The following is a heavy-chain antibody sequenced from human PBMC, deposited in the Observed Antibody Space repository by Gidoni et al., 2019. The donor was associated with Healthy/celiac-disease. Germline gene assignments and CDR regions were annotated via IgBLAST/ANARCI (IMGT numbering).Heavy chain of an antibody. J-gene: IGHJ5*02. D-gene: IGHD6-19*01. Sequence: QVQLVQSGAEVKKPGASVKVSCKASGYTFTGYYMHWVRQAPGQGLEWMGWINPNSGGTNYAQKFQGWVTMTRDTSISTAYMELSRLRSDDTAVYYCARSLRIHWAVAGYNWFDPWGQGTLVTVSS. CDR1: GYTFTGYY. V-gene: IGHV1-2*04. CDR3: ARSLRIHWAVAGYNWFDP. CDR2: INPNSGGT.